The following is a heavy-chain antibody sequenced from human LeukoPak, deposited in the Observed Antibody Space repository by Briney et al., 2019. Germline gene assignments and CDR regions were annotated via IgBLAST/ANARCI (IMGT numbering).Heavy chain of an antibody. J-gene: IGHJ4*02. CDR2: IWYDGSNE. V-gene: IGHV3-33*01. CDR1: GFIFSDYG. CDR3: ARDFLEATFLGY. Sequence: GGSLRLSCAASGFIFSDYGMHWVRQAPGKGLEWVAVIWYDGSNEYYADAVKGQFTISRDNSKDTLYLQMNSLKAEDTAVYYCARDFLEATFLGYWGQGTLVTVSS. D-gene: IGHD3-3*01.